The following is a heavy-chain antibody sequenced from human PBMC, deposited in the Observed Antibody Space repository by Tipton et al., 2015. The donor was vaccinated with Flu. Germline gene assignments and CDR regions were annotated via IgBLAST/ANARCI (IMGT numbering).Heavy chain of an antibody. J-gene: IGHJ4*02. D-gene: IGHD7-27*01. CDR3: ARDSNLGQSYYFDY. V-gene: IGHV4-59*12. CDR1: GGSISGYY. CDR2: VFYSRST. Sequence: PGLVKPSEILSLTCTVSGGSISGYYWTWIRQPPGKGLEWIGYVFYSRSTHYNPSPKSRVTISADTSKTQFSLRLSSVTAADTALYYCARDSNLGQSYYFDYWGQGTLVTVSS.